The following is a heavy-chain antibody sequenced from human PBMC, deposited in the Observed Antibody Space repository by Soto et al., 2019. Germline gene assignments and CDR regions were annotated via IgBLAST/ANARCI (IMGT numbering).Heavy chain of an antibody. J-gene: IGHJ4*02. CDR2: INPSGGST. CDR1: GYTFTSYY. Sequence: QVQLVQSGAEVKKPGASVKVSCKASGYTFTSYYMHWVRQAPGQGLEWMGIINPSGGSTSYAQKFQGRVTMTRDTSTSTVYMELSSLRSEDTAVYYCARDLQNIAAAGIVDEGDYWGQGTLVTVSS. D-gene: IGHD6-13*01. CDR3: ARDLQNIAAAGIVDEGDY. V-gene: IGHV1-46*01.